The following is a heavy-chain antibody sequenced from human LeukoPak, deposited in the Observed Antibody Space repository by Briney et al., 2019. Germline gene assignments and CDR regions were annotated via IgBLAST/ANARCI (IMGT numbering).Heavy chain of an antibody. J-gene: IGHJ5*02. CDR1: GGTFSSYT. CDR3: VYCGGDCYRDWFDP. D-gene: IGHD2-21*01. Sequence: VASVKVSCKASGGTFSSYTISWVRQAPGQGLEWMGRIIPILGIANYAQKFQGRVTITADKSTSTAYMELSSLRSEDTAVYYCVYCGGDCYRDWFDPWGQGTLVTVSS. V-gene: IGHV1-69*02. CDR2: IIPILGIA.